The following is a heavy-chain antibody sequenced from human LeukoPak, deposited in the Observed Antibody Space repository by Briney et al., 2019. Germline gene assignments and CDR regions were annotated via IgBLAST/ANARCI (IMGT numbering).Heavy chain of an antibody. V-gene: IGHV1-8*01. CDR1: GYTFTSYD. CDR3: ARELNRMVRGVTPY. D-gene: IGHD3-10*01. Sequence: ASVKVSCKASGYTFTSYDINWVRQATGQGLEWMGWMNPNSGNTGYAQKFQGRVTMTRDMSTSTVYMELSSLRSEDTAVYYCARELNRMVRGVTPYWGQGTLVTVSS. CDR2: MNPNSGNT. J-gene: IGHJ4*02.